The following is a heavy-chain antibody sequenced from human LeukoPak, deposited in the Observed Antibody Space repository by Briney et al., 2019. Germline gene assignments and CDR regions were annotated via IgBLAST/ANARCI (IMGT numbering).Heavy chain of an antibody. CDR1: GFTFSSYG. D-gene: IGHD5-12*01. V-gene: IGHV3-30*02. Sequence: GGSLRLSCAASGFTFSSYGMHWVRQAPGKGLEWVAFMQFDGSNDNYADSVKGRFTISRDNAKNSLFLKMNSLRAEDTAVYYCARAHRAYSGYDQEVGYWGQGTLVTVSS. CDR2: MQFDGSND. CDR3: ARAHRAYSGYDQEVGY. J-gene: IGHJ4*02.